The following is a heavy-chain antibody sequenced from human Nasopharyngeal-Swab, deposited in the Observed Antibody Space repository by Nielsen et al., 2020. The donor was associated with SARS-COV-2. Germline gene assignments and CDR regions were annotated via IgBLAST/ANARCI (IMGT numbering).Heavy chain of an antibody. J-gene: IGHJ6*03. Sequence: GGSLRLSCAASGFTFSNYGMSWVRQAPGKGLEWVSTISGSGASPYYADSVKDRFTISRDNSKNTMYLQMNSLRAEDTAVYYCARTRYCSSGSCYMDVWGKGTTVTVSS. V-gene: IGHV3-23*01. CDR2: ISGSGASP. D-gene: IGHD2-15*01. CDR1: GFTFSNYG. CDR3: ARTRYCSSGSCYMDV.